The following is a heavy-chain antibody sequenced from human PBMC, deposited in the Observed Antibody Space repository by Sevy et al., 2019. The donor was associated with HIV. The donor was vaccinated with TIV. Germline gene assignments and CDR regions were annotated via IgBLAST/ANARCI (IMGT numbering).Heavy chain of an antibody. CDR1: GFTFDDYA. Sequence: GGSVRLSCAASGFTFDDYAMHWVRQAPGKGLEWVSGISWNSGSIGYADSVKGRFTISRDNAKNSLYLQMNSLRAEDTALYYCAKALGVVSYYYYGMDVWGQGTTVTVSS. V-gene: IGHV3-9*01. D-gene: IGHD3-3*01. J-gene: IGHJ6*02. CDR3: AKALGVVSYYYYGMDV. CDR2: ISWNSGSI.